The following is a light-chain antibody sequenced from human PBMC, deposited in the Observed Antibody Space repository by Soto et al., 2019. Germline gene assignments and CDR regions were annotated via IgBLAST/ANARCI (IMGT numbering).Light chain of an antibody. CDR2: GAS. J-gene: IGKJ5*01. CDR1: QSVSSSY. CDR3: QQYGSAPTIT. Sequence: IVLTQSPATLSLSHGERATLSCRASQSVSSSYLAWYQQKPGQAPRLLIYGASSRATGIPDRFSGSGSGTDFTLTISRLEPEDFAVYYCQQYGSAPTITCGQGTLR. V-gene: IGKV3-20*01.